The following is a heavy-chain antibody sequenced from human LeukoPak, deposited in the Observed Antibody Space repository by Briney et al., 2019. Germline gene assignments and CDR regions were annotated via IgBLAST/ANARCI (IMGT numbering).Heavy chain of an antibody. CDR2: IYTSGST. D-gene: IGHD2-15*01. Sequence: SETLSLTCTVSGGSISSGSYYWSWIRQPAGKGLEWIGRIYTSGSTNYNPSLKSRVTISVDTSKNQFSLKLSSVTAADTAVYYCARVLLGCPHCLDYWGQGTLVTVSS. CDR1: GGSISSGSYY. J-gene: IGHJ4*02. V-gene: IGHV4-61*02. CDR3: ARVLLGCPHCLDY.